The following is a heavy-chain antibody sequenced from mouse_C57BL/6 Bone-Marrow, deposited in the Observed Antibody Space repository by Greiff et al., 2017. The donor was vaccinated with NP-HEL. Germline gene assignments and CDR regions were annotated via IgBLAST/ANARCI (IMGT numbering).Heavy chain of an antibody. CDR1: GYTFTSYW. J-gene: IGHJ3*01. V-gene: IGHV1-59*01. CDR2: IDPSDSYT. Sequence: QVQLQQPGAELVRPGTSVKLSCKASGYTFTSYWMHWVKQRPGQGLEWIGVIDPSDSYTNYNQKFKGKATLTVDTSSSTAYMQLSSLTSEDSAVYYCASANSSPFAYWGQGTLVTVSA. D-gene: IGHD1-1*01. CDR3: ASANSSPFAY.